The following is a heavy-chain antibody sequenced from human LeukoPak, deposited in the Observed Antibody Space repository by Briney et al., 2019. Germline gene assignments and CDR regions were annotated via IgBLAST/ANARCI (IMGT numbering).Heavy chain of an antibody. D-gene: IGHD3-22*01. CDR2: ISAYNGNT. J-gene: IGHJ4*02. CDR3: ARYYDSSGYKPTFDY. CDR1: GYTFTSYG. Sequence: ASVKVSCKASGYTFTSYGISWVRQAPGHGLEWMGWISAYNGNTNYAQKLQGRVTMTTDTSTSTAYMELRSLRSDDTAVYYCARYYDSSGYKPTFDYWGQGTLVTVSS. V-gene: IGHV1-18*01.